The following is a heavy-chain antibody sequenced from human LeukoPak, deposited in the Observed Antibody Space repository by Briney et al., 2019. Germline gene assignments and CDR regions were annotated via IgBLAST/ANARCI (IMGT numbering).Heavy chain of an antibody. CDR3: ARVVRDGSGYNYYFDY. Sequence: SETLSLTCTVSGGPISRIFYYWGWIRQPPGKGLEWIGSIYYTGSTYYTPSLRSRVTISVDTSKNQFSLKLSAVTAADTAVYYCARVVRDGSGYNYYFDYWGQGTLVTVSS. J-gene: IGHJ4*02. V-gene: IGHV4-39*01. CDR2: IYYTGST. D-gene: IGHD3-22*01. CDR1: GGPISRIFYY.